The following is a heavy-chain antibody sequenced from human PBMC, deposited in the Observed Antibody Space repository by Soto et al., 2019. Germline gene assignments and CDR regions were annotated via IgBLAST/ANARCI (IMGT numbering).Heavy chain of an antibody. CDR2: IKQDGSEK. D-gene: IGHD3-22*01. V-gene: IGHV3-7*05. Sequence: GGSLRLSCAASGFTFSSYWMSWVRQAPGKGLEWVANIKQDGSEKYYVDSVKGRFTISRDNAKNSLYLQMNSLRAEDTAVYYCARNAPYTYYYDSSGSGEDLDYWGQGTLVTVSS. CDR1: GFTFSSYW. J-gene: IGHJ4*02. CDR3: ARNAPYTYYYDSSGSGEDLDY.